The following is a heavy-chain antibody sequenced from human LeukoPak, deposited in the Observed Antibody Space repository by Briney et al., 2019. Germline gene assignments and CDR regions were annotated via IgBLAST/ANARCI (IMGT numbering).Heavy chain of an antibody. CDR1: GFTFKSYG. CDR3: ARKVAVAMDLDY. Sequence: GGSLRLSCAASGFTFKSYGMTWVRQVQGKGLEWVSSVTGSGGSTKYADSVNGRFTISRDNSKNTLSLHMTGLRAEDTAVYYCARKVAVAMDLDYWGQGTLVTVSS. D-gene: IGHD6-13*01. V-gene: IGHV3-23*01. J-gene: IGHJ4*02. CDR2: VTGSGGST.